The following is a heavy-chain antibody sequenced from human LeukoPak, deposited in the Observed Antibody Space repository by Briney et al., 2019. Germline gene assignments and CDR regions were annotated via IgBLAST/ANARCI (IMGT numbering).Heavy chain of an antibody. CDR1: GGSISSSSYY. J-gene: IGHJ4*02. Sequence: PSETLSLTCTVSGGSISSSSYYWGWLRQPQGKGLQGIGSIYYSGSTYSHPSLKTRVTISVDTSKNQFSLNLSSVTAADTAVYYCARGEPMVRGVIVYWGQGTLVTVSS. CDR2: IYYSGST. V-gene: IGHV4-39*01. CDR3: ARGEPMVRGVIVY. D-gene: IGHD3-10*01.